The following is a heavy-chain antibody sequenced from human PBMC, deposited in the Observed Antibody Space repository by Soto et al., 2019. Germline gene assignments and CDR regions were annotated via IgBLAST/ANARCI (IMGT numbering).Heavy chain of an antibody. CDR2: IYHSGST. V-gene: IGHV4-39*01. CDR3: ARRSSLASVQVYFGEISNYNWFDP. D-gene: IGHD3-10*01. CDR1: NGSISSAIYY. Sequence: QLQLQESGPGLVKPSETLSLTCTVSNGSISSAIYYWGWIRQPPGKGLEWIGSIYHSGSTYYNPSLHSSITISLDTSTNQSSLILSSVTASDTAVYFCARRSSLASVQVYFGEISNYNWFDPWGQGTLVTVSS. J-gene: IGHJ5*02.